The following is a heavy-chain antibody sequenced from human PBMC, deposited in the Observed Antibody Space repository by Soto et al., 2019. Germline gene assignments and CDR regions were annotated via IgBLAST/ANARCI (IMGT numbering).Heavy chain of an antibody. CDR2: IDWDDDT. Sequence: GPTLVNPTQTLTLTCTFSGFSLSTTGMRVSWIRQPPGKALEWLARIDWDDDTFYSTSLKTRLTISKDTSQNQVVLTLTNMDPVDTATYYCARDILVRGVGYGMDVWGQGTTVTVSS. D-gene: IGHD3-10*01. V-gene: IGHV2-70*04. J-gene: IGHJ6*02. CDR1: GFSLSTTGMR. CDR3: ARDILVRGVGYGMDV.